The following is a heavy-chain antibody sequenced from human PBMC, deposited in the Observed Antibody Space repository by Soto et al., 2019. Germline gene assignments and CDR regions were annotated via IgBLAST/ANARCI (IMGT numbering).Heavy chain of an antibody. CDR3: AGDFYSPYSSFALAV. J-gene: IGHJ6*02. D-gene: IGHD2-21*01. Sequence: ASVKVSCKASGYTFTHYTVHWVRQAPGQRLEWMGWINLANGNTKYSQSFQGRVTITRDTSATTAYMDLSSLRSEDTAIYYCAGDFYSPYSSFALAVWGPGTTVTVSS. V-gene: IGHV1-3*01. CDR2: INLANGNT. CDR1: GYTFTHYT.